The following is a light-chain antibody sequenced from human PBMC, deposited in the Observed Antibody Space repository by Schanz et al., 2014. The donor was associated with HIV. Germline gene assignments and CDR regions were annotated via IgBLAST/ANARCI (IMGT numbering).Light chain of an antibody. J-gene: IGKJ2*01. V-gene: IGKV3-20*01. Sequence: EIVLTQSPGTLSLSPGERATLSCRASQTVSSSSLAWYRQEPGQAPRLLIYAASRRPTGIPDRFSGSGSGTDFTLTISRVEPEDFAVYYCQQYGTSYTFGQGTKLEIK. CDR2: AAS. CDR3: QQYGTSYT. CDR1: QTVSSSS.